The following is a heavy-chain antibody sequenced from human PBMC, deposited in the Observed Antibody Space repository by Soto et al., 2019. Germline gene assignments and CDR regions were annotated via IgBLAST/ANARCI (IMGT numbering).Heavy chain of an antibody. V-gene: IGHV3-15*01. CDR2: IKSKSDGGTP. Sequence: PGGSLRLSCGASGFRFSNVLMSRVGQAPGKALEWVGRIKSKSDGGTPDYAAPVEGRFTMSRDDSRNVLYLQMTSLIIDDTAVYYCSTGPVTQHYFWYDLDVWGQGTSVTVS. CDR3: STGPVTQHYFWYDLDV. CDR1: GFRFSNVL. D-gene: IGHD3-10*01. J-gene: IGHJ6*02.